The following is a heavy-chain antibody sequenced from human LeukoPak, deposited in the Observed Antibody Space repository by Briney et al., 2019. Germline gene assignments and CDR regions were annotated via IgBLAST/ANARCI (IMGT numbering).Heavy chain of an antibody. J-gene: IGHJ4*02. V-gene: IGHV3-23*01. CDR1: GFTFSSYA. Sequence: GGSLRLSCAASGFTFSSYAMSWVRQAPGKGLEGVSAISGSGGSTYYADSVKGRFTISRDNSKNTLYLQMNSLRAEDTAVYYCAKDRGGIVGATTVFDYWGQGTLVTVSS. D-gene: IGHD1-26*01. CDR3: AKDRGGIVGATTVFDY. CDR2: ISGSGGST.